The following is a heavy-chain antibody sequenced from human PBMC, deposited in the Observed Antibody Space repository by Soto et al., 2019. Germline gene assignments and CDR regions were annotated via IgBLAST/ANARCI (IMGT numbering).Heavy chain of an antibody. CDR1: GYTFTSYG. V-gene: IGHV1-18*01. CDR2: VNAYNGNT. J-gene: IGHJ4*02. D-gene: IGHD6-13*01. Sequence: ASVKVSCKASGYTFTSYGISWVRQAPGQGLEWMGWVNAYNGNTNYAQKLQGRVTMTTDTSTSTAYMELRSLRSDDTAVYYCASSVGYSSSWSLFDYWGQGTLVTVSS. CDR3: ASSVGYSSSWSLFDY.